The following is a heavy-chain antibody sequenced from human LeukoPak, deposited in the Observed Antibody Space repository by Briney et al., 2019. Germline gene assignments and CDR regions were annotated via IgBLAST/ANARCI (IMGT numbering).Heavy chain of an antibody. J-gene: IGHJ2*01. CDR1: GGSISSYY. V-gene: IGHV4-59*01. D-gene: IGHD6-13*01. Sequence: EPSETLSLTCTVSGGSISSYYWSWIRQPPGKGLEWIGYIYYSGSTNYNPSLKSRVTISVDTSKNQFSLKLSSVTAADTAVYYCARELGDSSSWSGYWYFDLWGRGTLVTVSS. CDR2: IYYSGST. CDR3: ARELGDSSSWSGYWYFDL.